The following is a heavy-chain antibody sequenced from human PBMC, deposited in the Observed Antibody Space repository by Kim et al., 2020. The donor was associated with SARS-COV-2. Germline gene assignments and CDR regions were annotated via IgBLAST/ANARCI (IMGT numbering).Heavy chain of an antibody. Sequence: SETLSLTCTVSGGSISSSSYYWGWIRQPPGKGLEWIGSIYYSGSTYYNPSLKSRVTISVDTSKNQFSLKLSSVTAADTAVYYCARHVYTIFGVRYGMDVWGQGTTVTVSS. D-gene: IGHD3-3*01. CDR2: IYYSGST. CDR3: ARHVYTIFGVRYGMDV. V-gene: IGHV4-39*01. CDR1: GGSISSSSYY. J-gene: IGHJ6*02.